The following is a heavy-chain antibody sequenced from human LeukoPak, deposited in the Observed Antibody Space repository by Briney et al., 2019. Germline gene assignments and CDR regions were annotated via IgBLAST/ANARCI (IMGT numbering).Heavy chain of an antibody. CDR1: GYTFTGYY. CDR2: INLNSGGT. J-gene: IGHJ4*02. D-gene: IGHD2-2*01. V-gene: IGHV1-2*02. CDR3: ARDGDIVVVPAAMVNY. Sequence: GASVKVSCEASGYTFTGYYMHWVRQAPGQGLEWMGWINLNSGGTNYAQKFQGRVTMTRDTSISTAYMELSRLRSDDTAVYYCARDGDIVVVPAAMVNYWGQGTLVTVSS.